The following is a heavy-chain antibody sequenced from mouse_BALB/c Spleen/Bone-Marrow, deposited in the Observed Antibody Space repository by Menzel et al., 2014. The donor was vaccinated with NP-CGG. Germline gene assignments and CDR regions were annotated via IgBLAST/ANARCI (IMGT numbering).Heavy chain of an antibody. Sequence: EVHLVESGPGLVKPSQSQSLTCTVTGYSITSDYAWNWIRQFPGNKLEWMGYISYSGSTSYNPSLKSRISITRDTSKNQFFLQLNSVTTEDTATYYCAYRYAYWGQGTLVTVSA. CDR2: ISYSGST. V-gene: IGHV3-2*02. CDR3: AYRYAY. J-gene: IGHJ3*01. D-gene: IGHD2-14*01. CDR1: GYSITSDYA.